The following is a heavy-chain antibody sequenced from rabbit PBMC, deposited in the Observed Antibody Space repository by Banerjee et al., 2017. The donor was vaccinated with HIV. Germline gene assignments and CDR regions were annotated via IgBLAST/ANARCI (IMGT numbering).Heavy chain of an antibody. CDR1: GFSFSSTYY. CDR3: ARDPYMTYGHLGLDL. Sequence: QEQLEESGGDLVKPEGSLTLTCTASGFSFSSTYYMCWVRQAPGKGLEWIGCIDAGSSGTTDYASWAKGRFTISKTSSTTVTLQMTSLTVADTATYFCARDPYMTYGHLGLDLWGPGTLVTVS. CDR2: IDAGSSGTT. V-gene: IGHV1S45*01. D-gene: IGHD6-1*01. J-gene: IGHJ4*01.